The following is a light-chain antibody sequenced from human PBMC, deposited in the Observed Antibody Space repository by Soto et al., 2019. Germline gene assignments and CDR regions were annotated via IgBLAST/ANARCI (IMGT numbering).Light chain of an antibody. CDR1: SSDVGGYKY. CDR3: GSYTSSDTPYV. Sequence: QSALTQPAYVSGSPGQSIPISCTGTSSDVGGYKYVSLYQQHPDKAPKLIIYVVSNRPSGVSNRFSGSKSGNTASLTISGLQAEYEADYYCGSYTSSDTPYVFGPGTKLTVL. CDR2: VVS. J-gene: IGLJ1*01. V-gene: IGLV2-14*01.